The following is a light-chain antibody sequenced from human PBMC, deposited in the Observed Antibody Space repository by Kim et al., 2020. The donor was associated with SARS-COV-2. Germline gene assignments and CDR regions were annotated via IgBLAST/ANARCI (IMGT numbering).Light chain of an antibody. J-gene: IGLJ3*02. CDR1: SGHSSYA. CDR3: QTWGTGIRV. Sequence: QLVLTQSPSASASLGASVKLTCTLSSGHSSYATAWHQQQPEKGPRYLMKLNSDGSHSKGDGIPDRFSGSSSGAERYLTISSLQSEDEADYYCQTWGTGIRVFGGGTQLTVL. CDR2: LNSDGSH. V-gene: IGLV4-69*01.